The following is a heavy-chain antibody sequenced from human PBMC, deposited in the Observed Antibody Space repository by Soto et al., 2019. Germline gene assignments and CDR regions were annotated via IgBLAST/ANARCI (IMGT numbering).Heavy chain of an antibody. D-gene: IGHD3-16*02. V-gene: IGHV1-18*01. J-gene: IGHJ6*02. CDR1: GYSFSSYG. CDR2: ISDDNGNI. Sequence: QVQLLQSGAEVKKPGASVKVSCKASGYSFSSYGLTWVRQAPGQGLEWMGWISDDNGNIEYAQKFQGRVIMTTDTSSRTASMEVRNLRSDATAVYYCTRVGTNWNLSDTYRRLDAWGQGTTVTVSS. CDR3: TRVGTNWNLSDTYRRLDA.